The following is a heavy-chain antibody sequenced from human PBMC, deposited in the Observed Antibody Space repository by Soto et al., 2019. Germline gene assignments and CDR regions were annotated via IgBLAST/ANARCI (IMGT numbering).Heavy chain of an antibody. CDR1: GGTSTRYA. CDR3: NRGSEYDFWSGYL. D-gene: IGHD3-3*01. Sequence: QERLVQSGADVRKPGSSVKVSCKVTGGTSTRYAINWVRQAPGQGREWMGGIVPMFGTSKYAQKFQGRVTITADTSTNIAYMELRSLRSEDTAVYYCNRGSEYDFWSGYLWGQGTLVSVSS. CDR2: IVPMFGTS. V-gene: IGHV1-69*06. J-gene: IGHJ4*02.